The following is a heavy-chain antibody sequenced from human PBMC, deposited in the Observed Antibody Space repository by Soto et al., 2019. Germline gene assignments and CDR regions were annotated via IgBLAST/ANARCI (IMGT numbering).Heavy chain of an antibody. CDR3: ARGGHIAVVTDSFDS. CDR2: IHPSGGGS. V-gene: IGHV1-46*02. D-gene: IGHD2-21*02. Sequence: ASVKASCKSSGNPFNTYYLHWVRQAPGQGLEWMGMIHPSGGGSTYAQKFLGRVTMTMDSSTSTVFMELTSLRSADTAVYYCARGGHIAVVTDSFDSWGQGTLVTVSS. J-gene: IGHJ4*02. CDR1: GNPFNTYY.